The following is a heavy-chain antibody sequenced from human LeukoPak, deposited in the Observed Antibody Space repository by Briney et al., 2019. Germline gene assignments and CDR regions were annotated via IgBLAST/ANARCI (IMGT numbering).Heavy chain of an antibody. CDR1: GFIFTSYE. J-gene: IGHJ4*02. CDR2: ISSSGTTM. D-gene: IGHD3-10*01. Sequence: QTGGSLRLSCAASGFIFTSYEMEWVRQAPGQGLEWVLYISSSGTTMYYADSVKGRFTISRDNAKSSVYLQMNSLRAEDTAVYYCARLSMVRGGDFDFWGQGTLVTVSS. CDR3: ARLSMVRGGDFDF. V-gene: IGHV3-48*03.